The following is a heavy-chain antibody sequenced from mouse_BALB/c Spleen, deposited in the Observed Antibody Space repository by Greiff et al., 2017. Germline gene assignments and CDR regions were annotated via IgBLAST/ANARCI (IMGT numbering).Heavy chain of an antibody. V-gene: IGHV5-9-3*01. CDR1: GFTFSSYA. D-gene: IGHD4-1*01. CDR3: AELGRFAY. CDR2: ISSGGSYT. Sequence: EVQLVESGGGLVKPGGSLKLSCAASGFTFSSYAMSWVRQTPEKRLEWVATISSGGSYTYYPDSVKGRYTISRNNAKNTLYLQMSSLRAEDTAMYYCAELGRFAYWGQGTLVTVSA. J-gene: IGHJ3*01.